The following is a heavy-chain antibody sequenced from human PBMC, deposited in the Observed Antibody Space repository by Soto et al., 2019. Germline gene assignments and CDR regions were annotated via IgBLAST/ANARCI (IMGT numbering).Heavy chain of an antibody. V-gene: IGHV3-74*02. D-gene: IGHD1-26*01. CDR2: INSDGSRT. CDR3: ARGGSGSYGDYYGMDV. Sequence: EVPLAESGGGLVQPGGSLRLSSAASGFTFSSYWMHWVRQAPGKGLVWVSRINSDGSRTDYADSVKGRFTISRDNAKNTLDMEMNSLRVEDTAVYYCARGGSGSYGDYYGMDVWGQGTTVTVSS. J-gene: IGHJ6*02. CDR1: GFTFSSYW.